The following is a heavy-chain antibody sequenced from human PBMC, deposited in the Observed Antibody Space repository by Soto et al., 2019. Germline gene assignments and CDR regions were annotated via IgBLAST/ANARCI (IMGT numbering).Heavy chain of an antibody. CDR3: APFDWLTHY. V-gene: IGHV4-39*01. CDR1: GGSISSSSYY. D-gene: IGHD3-9*01. J-gene: IGHJ4*02. Sequence: LETLSLTCTVSGGSISSSSYYWGWVRQPPGKGLEWIGSIYYSGSTYYNPSLKSRVTISVDTSKNQFSLKLSSVTAADTAVYYCAPFDWLTHYWGQGTLVTVS. CDR2: IYYSGST.